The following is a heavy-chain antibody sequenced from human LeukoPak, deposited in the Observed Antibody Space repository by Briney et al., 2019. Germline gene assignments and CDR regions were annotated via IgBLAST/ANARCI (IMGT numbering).Heavy chain of an antibody. CDR1: GGSISSYY. V-gene: IGHV4-59*01. Sequence: SETLSLTCTVSGGSISSYYWSWIRQPPGKGLEWIGYIYYSGSTNYNPSLKSRVTISVDTSKNQFSLKLSSMTAADTAVYYCARGPTIQQFVYWGQGTLVTVSS. J-gene: IGHJ4*02. D-gene: IGHD5-18*01. CDR2: IYYSGST. CDR3: ARGPTIQQFVY.